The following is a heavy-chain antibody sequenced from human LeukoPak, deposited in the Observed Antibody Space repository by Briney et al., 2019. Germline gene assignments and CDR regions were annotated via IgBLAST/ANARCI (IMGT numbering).Heavy chain of an antibody. CDR2: MSGSGGRT. CDR3: AKDLEARTNTGSDY. D-gene: IGHD6-6*01. CDR1: GFTFISDA. Sequence: GGSLRLSFGAPGFTFISDAMSWVRQDPGKGLEWVSAMSGSGGRTAYAGSVKGRFTISREHSKTPLSLQMTSLRADDTAVYYCAKDLEARTNTGSDYWGHGTLVTVSS. V-gene: IGHV3-23*01. J-gene: IGHJ4*01.